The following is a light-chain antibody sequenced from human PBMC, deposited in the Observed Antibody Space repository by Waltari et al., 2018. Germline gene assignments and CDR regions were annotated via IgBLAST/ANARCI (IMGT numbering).Light chain of an antibody. Sequence: DIQMTQSPSSLSASVGDRVTLTCRASQSISSYINWYQQKPGKAPKLLIYAASSLQSGVPSRFSGSGSGTDFTLTISSLQPEDFATYYCQQSYSTLLLTFGGGTKVEIK. CDR3: QQSYSTLLLT. CDR1: QSISSY. J-gene: IGKJ4*01. V-gene: IGKV1-39*01. CDR2: AAS.